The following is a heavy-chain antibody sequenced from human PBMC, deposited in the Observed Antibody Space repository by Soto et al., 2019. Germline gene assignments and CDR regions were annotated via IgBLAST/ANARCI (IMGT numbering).Heavy chain of an antibody. D-gene: IGHD3-22*01. Sequence: TPSLTCTISGGSSSSYYWSWIRQPPGKGLEWIGYIYYSGSTNYNPSLKSRVTISVDTSKNQFSLKLSSVTAADTAVYYCARDMRYYYDSARAFDIWGQGTMV. CDR1: GGSSSSYY. CDR3: ARDMRYYYDSARAFDI. CDR2: IYYSGST. V-gene: IGHV4-59*01. J-gene: IGHJ3*02.